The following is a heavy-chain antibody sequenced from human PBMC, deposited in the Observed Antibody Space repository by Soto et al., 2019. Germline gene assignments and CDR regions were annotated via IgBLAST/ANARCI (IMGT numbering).Heavy chain of an antibody. CDR2: IDPSDSYT. J-gene: IGHJ6*02. V-gene: IGHV5-10-1*01. Sequence: PGESLKISCKGSGYSFTSYWISWVRQMPGKGLEWMGRIDPSDSYTNYSPSFQGHVTISADKSISTVYLQWSSLKASDTAMYYCASNVMVRGVTNYYYYGMDVWGQGTTVTVSS. D-gene: IGHD3-10*01. CDR1: GYSFTSYW. CDR3: ASNVMVRGVTNYYYYGMDV.